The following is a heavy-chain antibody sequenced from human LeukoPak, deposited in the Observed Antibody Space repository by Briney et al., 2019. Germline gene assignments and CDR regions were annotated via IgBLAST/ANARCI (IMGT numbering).Heavy chain of an antibody. Sequence: ASVKVSCKASGGTFSSYAISWVRQAPGQGLEWMGWINPNSGGTNYAQKFQGRVTMTRDTSISTAYMELSRLRSDDTAVYYCARDREWELIFDYWGQGTLVTVSS. D-gene: IGHD1-26*01. CDR1: GGTFSSYA. V-gene: IGHV1-2*02. CDR3: ARDREWELIFDY. J-gene: IGHJ4*02. CDR2: INPNSGGT.